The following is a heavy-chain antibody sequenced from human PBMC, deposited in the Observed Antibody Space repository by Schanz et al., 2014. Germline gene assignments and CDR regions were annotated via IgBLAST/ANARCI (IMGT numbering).Heavy chain of an antibody. J-gene: IGHJ4*02. Sequence: QVQLVQSGAEVKKPGASVKVSCKASGYTFTSYGINWVRQAPGQGLEWMGWISAYNGNTNYAQKLQGRLTMTRDTSTSTVYMELSSLRSEDTAVYYCARGYGDSPTDFWGQGSLVTVSS. CDR3: ARGYGDSPTDF. CDR1: GYTFTSYG. V-gene: IGHV1-18*01. CDR2: ISAYNGNT. D-gene: IGHD4-17*01.